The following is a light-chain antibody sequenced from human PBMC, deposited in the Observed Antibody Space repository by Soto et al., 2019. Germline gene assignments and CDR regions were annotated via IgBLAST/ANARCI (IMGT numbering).Light chain of an antibody. J-gene: IGKJ2*01. CDR2: GAS. CDR3: QQSYNIPRT. CDR1: QSISSY. Sequence: DIQMTQSPSSLSASVGDRVTITCRASQSISSYLNWYQQKPGKAPKLLIYGASSLQSGVPSRFSGSESGTDFTLTITSLQPEEFSTYYRQQSYNIPRTFGQGTKLEIK. V-gene: IGKV1-39*01.